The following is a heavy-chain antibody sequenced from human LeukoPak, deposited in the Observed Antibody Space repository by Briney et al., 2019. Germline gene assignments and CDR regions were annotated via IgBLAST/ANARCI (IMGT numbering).Heavy chain of an antibody. CDR2: ISSSSSYI. CDR3: ARAQPYCSSTSCIYLDY. CDR1: GFTFSSYS. J-gene: IGHJ4*02. D-gene: IGHD2-2*01. V-gene: IGHV3-21*01. Sequence: GGSLRLSCAASGFTFSSYSMNWVRQAPGKGLEWVSSISSSSSYIYYADSVKGRFTISRDNAKNSLYLQMNSLRAEDTAVYYCARAQPYCSSTSCIYLDYWGQGTLVTVSS.